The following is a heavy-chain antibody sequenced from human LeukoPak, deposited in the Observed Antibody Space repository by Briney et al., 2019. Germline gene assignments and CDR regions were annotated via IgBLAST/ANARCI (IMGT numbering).Heavy chain of an antibody. Sequence: GGSLRLSCSASGFTFSSFAMHWVRQAPGKGLEYVAAISRHGGSTYYADSVKGRFTISRDNSKSTLYLQMSSLRAEDTAVYLCVKDLRSDFMGVLSRYLSYWGQGTLVTVSS. CDR1: GFTFSSFA. CDR3: VKDLRSDFMGVLSRYLSY. V-gene: IGHV3-64D*09. CDR2: ISRHGGST. J-gene: IGHJ4*02. D-gene: IGHD2/OR15-2a*01.